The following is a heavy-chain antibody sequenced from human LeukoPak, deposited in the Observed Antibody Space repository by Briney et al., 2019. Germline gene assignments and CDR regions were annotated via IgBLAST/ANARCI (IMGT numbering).Heavy chain of an antibody. Sequence: SETLSLTCTVSGGSISGYYWSWIRQPPGKGLEWIGFIYYSGCTKYNPSLKSRVTISVDTSKNQFSLKLTSVTAADTAVYYCARYGSGSYSDDHFQHWGQGTLVTVSS. V-gene: IGHV4-59*12. CDR2: IYYSGCT. D-gene: IGHD3-10*01. CDR3: ARYGSGSYSDDHFQH. CDR1: GGSISGYY. J-gene: IGHJ1*01.